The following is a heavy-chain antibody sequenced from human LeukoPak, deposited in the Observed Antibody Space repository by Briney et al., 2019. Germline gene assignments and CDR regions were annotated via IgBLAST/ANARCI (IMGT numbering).Heavy chain of an antibody. V-gene: IGHV4-34*01. J-gene: IGHJ3*02. Sequence: SETLSLTCAVYGGSFSGYYWSWIRQPPGKGLEWIGEINHSGSTNYNPSLKSRVTISVDTSKNQFSLKLSSVTAADTAVYYCARGYDFWSGPSDAFDIWGQGTMVTVSS. CDR3: ARGYDFWSGPSDAFDI. CDR1: GGSFSGYY. D-gene: IGHD3-3*01. CDR2: INHSGST.